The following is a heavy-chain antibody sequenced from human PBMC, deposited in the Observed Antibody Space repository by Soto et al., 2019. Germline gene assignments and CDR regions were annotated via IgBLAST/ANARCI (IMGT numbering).Heavy chain of an antibody. CDR1: GGTFNNYA. D-gene: IGHD5-12*01. Sequence: QVQLVQSGAEVKKPGSSVKVSCKASGGTFNNYAISWVRQAPGQGLEWMGGIIAIIGTADYAHKFQGRLAISADESTGTTFMELSSLRSEDTALYYCARGGVDVVATSAFDYWGQGTLVTVSS. CDR2: IIAIIGTA. V-gene: IGHV1-69*01. CDR3: ARGGVDVVATSAFDY. J-gene: IGHJ4*02.